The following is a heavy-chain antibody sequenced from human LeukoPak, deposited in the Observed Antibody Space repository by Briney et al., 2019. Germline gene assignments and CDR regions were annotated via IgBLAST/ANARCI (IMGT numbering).Heavy chain of an antibody. J-gene: IGHJ4*02. CDR3: AKVGWDRSSLTDFDY. V-gene: IGHV3-23*01. D-gene: IGHD3-22*01. CDR1: GFTFSNFA. Sequence: GRSLRLSCAASGFTFSNFAMHWVRQAPGKGLEWVSVISESGGDTYYADSVKGRFTISRDNSKNTLYLQTSSLRAEDTAVYYCAKVGWDRSSLTDFDYWGQGTLVTVSS. CDR2: ISESGGDT.